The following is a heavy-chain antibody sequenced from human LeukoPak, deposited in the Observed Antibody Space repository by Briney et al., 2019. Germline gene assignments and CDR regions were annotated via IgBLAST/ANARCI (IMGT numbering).Heavy chain of an antibody. V-gene: IGHV4-34*01. D-gene: IGHD3-10*01. Sequence: PSETLSLTCAVYGGSFSGYYWSWIRQPPGKGLEWIGEINHSGSTNYNPSFKSRVTISVDTSKNQFSLKLSSVTAADTAVYYCARAGWFGEFSTDYWGQGTLVTVSS. CDR1: GGSFSGYY. CDR2: INHSGST. J-gene: IGHJ4*02. CDR3: ARAGWFGEFSTDY.